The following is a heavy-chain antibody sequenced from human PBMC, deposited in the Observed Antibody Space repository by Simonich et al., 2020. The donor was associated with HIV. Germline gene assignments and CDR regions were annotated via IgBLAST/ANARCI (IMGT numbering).Heavy chain of an antibody. CDR1: GGSFSGYY. CDR2: INHSGRN. J-gene: IGHJ6*03. D-gene: IGHD3-22*01. Sequence: QVQLQQWGAGLLKPSETLSLTCAVYGGSFSGYYWSWIRQPPGKGLGWFGEINHSGRNNYNPSLKSRGTRSVDTAKNQFSLKLSSVTAADTAVYYCARGFHPDYYDSSGYYEDYYYYYYMDVWGKGTTVTVSS. V-gene: IGHV4-34*01. CDR3: ARGFHPDYYDSSGYYEDYYYYYYMDV.